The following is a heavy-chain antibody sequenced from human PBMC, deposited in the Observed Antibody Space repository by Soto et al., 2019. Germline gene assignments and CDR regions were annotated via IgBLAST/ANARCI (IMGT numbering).Heavy chain of an antibody. J-gene: IGHJ1*01. D-gene: IGHD6-19*01. V-gene: IGHV3-33*01. Sequence: GGSLRLSCAASGFTFSSYGMHWVRQAPGKGLEWVAVIWYDGSNKYYADSVKGRFTISRDNSKNTLYLQMNSLRAEDTAVYYCARDHWQWLFRIQHWGQRTLVTVS. CDR3: ARDHWQWLFRIQH. CDR2: IWYDGSNK. CDR1: GFTFSSYG.